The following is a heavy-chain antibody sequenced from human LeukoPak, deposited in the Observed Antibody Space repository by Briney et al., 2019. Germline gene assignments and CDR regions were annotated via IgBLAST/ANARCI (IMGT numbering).Heavy chain of an antibody. J-gene: IGHJ5*02. Sequence: PSETLSLTCTVSGGSISSSSYYWGWIRQPPGKGLEWIGSIYYSGSTYYNPSLKSRVTISVDTSKNQFSLKLSSVTAADTAVYYCARLWGRRYCSGGSCLGWFDPWGQGTLVTVSS. CDR3: ARLWGRRYCSGGSCLGWFDP. CDR1: GGSISSSSYY. CDR2: IYYSGST. V-gene: IGHV4-39*07. D-gene: IGHD2-15*01.